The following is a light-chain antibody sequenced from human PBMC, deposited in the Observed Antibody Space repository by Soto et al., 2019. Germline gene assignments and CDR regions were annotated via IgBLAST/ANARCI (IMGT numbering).Light chain of an antibody. CDR1: SSDVGGYNY. CDR3: SSYTSSSTYVI. CDR2: DVS. Sequence: QSVLTQPASVSGSPGQSITISCTGTSSDVGGYNYVSWYQQHPGKAPKVMIYDVSNRPSGVSNRFSGSKSGNTASLTISGLQAEDEADYYCSSYTSSSTYVIFGGGTKSPS. V-gene: IGLV2-14*01. J-gene: IGLJ2*01.